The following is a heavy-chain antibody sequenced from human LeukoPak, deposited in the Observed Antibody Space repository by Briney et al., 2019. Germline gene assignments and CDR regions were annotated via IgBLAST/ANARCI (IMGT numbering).Heavy chain of an antibody. Sequence: SETLSLTCTVSGGSISSYYWSWIRQPPGKGLEWIGEINHSGSTNYNPSLKSRVTISVDTSKNQFSLKLSSVTAADTAVYYCARGAARGPYNWFDPWGQGTLVTVSS. D-gene: IGHD6-6*01. CDR3: ARGAARGPYNWFDP. CDR2: INHSGST. CDR1: GGSISSYY. V-gene: IGHV4-34*01. J-gene: IGHJ5*02.